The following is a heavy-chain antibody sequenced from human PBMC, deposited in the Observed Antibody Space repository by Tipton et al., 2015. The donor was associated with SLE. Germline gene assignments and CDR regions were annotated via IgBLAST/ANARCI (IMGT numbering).Heavy chain of an antibody. CDR2: IKPSGST. CDR1: GGSFSRNH. J-gene: IGHJ4*02. CDR3: ARGQEGSGCLEY. D-gene: IGHD1-26*01. V-gene: IGHV4-34*01. Sequence: TLSLTCAVYGGSFSRNHWRLIRQPPGQILELIGEIKPSGSTNYNPSLKSRVTISVDTSKNQFSLKLSSVTAADTAVYYCARGQEGSGCLEYWGQGTLVTVS.